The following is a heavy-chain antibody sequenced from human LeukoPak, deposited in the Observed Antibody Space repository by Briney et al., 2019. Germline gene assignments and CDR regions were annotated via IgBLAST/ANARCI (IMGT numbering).Heavy chain of an antibody. CDR2: ISGSGGST. J-gene: IGHJ4*02. CDR1: GFTFCSYG. CDR3: AKRSVAGYFDY. V-gene: IGHV3-23*01. Sequence: GSLRLSCAASGFTFCSYGMHWVLQAPGKGLEWVSAISGSGGSTYYADSVKGRFTISRDNSKNTLYLQMNSLRAEDTAVYYCAKRSVAGYFDYWGQGTLVTVSS. D-gene: IGHD6-19*01.